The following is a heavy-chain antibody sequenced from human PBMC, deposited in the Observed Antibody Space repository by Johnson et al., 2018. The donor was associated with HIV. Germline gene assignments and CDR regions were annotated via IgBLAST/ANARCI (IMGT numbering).Heavy chain of an antibody. CDR1: GFTFINAW. CDR3: TTRTGGGGPPAGNAVDI. D-gene: IGHD3-10*01. V-gene: IGHV3-15*01. Sequence: VQLVESGGGLVKPGGSLRLSCAASGFTFINAWMNWVRQAPGKGLEWVGRIKSKTDGGTTDYAAPVKGRFTISRDDSKNTLYLQMNSLKTEDPAVYFCTTRTGGGGPPAGNAVDIWGQGTMVTVSS. CDR2: IKSKTDGGTT. J-gene: IGHJ3*02.